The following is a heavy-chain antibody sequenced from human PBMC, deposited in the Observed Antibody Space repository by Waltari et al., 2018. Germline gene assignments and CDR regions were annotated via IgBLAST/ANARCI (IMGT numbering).Heavy chain of an antibody. CDR2: ITISDAT. D-gene: IGHD1-20*01. Sequence: EVQLLAPGGELVQACGPLRRTCRVPGLTFNIYAINWGRRAPGTGLKGVAAITISDATFHADSVKGRFTISRDASKDTVYLQMNSLRADDTALYYCAKPFYNWDDPLVSWGQGTQVTVSS. V-gene: IGHV3-23*01. CDR3: AKPFYNWDDPLVS. J-gene: IGHJ5*02. CDR1: GLTFNIYA.